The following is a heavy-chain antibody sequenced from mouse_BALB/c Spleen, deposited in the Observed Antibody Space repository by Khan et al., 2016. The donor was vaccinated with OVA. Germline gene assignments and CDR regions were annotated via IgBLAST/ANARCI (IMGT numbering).Heavy chain of an antibody. Sequence: EVKLVESGGGLVQPGGSRKLSCAASGFTFSDYGMAWVRQAPGKGPEWLAFISSLAFSIYYADTVTGRFTISRENAKHSLYLEMGSLRPEDTAMYYCARGYGGTDYAMDYWGQGTSVTVSA. D-gene: IGHD1-1*01. J-gene: IGHJ4*01. V-gene: IGHV5-15*02. CDR2: ISSLAFSI. CDR3: ARGYGGTDYAMDY. CDR1: GFTFSDYG.